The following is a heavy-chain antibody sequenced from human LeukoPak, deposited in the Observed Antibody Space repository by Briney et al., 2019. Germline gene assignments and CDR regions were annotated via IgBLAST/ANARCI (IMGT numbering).Heavy chain of an antibody. Sequence: GASVTVSCKASGYTFTVYYMHWARQAPGQGLEWMGWINPNSGGTNYAQKFQGRVTMTEDTSTDTAYMELSSLRSEDTAVYYCATDMIVVGYRWFDPWGQGTLVTVSS. D-gene: IGHD3-22*01. CDR3: ATDMIVVGYRWFDP. CDR1: GYTFTVYY. V-gene: IGHV1-2*02. CDR2: INPNSGGT. J-gene: IGHJ5*02.